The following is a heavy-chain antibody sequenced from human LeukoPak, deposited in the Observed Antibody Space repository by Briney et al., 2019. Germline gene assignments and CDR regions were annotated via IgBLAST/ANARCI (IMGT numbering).Heavy chain of an antibody. D-gene: IGHD3-9*01. CDR2: IIPIFGTA. Sequence: GASVKVSCKASGGTFSSYAISWVRQAPGQGLEWMGGIIPIFGTANYAQKFQGRVTITTDESTSTAYMELSSLRSEDTAGYYWARDFSHRTDYGILTCYYDSYYFYYWGQGTLVTVSS. CDR3: ARDFSHRTDYGILTCYYDSYYFYY. V-gene: IGHV1-69*05. CDR1: GGTFSSYA. J-gene: IGHJ4*02.